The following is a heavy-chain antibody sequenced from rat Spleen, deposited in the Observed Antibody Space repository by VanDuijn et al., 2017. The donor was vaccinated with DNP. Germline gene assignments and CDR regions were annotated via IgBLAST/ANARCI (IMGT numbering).Heavy chain of an antibody. V-gene: IGHV5-7*01. CDR1: GFTFSDYN. CDR2: ISYDGGST. CDR3: ARGNYPGINTFDY. J-gene: IGHJ2*01. Sequence: EVQLVESGGGLVQPGRSLKLSCAASGFTFSDYNMAWVRQAPKKGLEWVATISYDGGSTYYRDSVKGRFTISRDNAKNTLYLHMNSLRSEETATYYCARGNYPGINTFDYWGQGVMVTVSS. D-gene: IGHD1-4*01.